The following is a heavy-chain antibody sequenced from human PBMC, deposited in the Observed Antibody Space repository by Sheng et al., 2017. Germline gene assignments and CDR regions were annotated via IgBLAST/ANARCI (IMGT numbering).Heavy chain of an antibody. CDR1: GFTFSDYT. CDR2: ISSRSSYI. Sequence: EVQLVESGGGLVKPGGSLRLSCAASGFTFSDYTINWVRQAPGKGLEWISSISSRSSYIYYADSVKGRFTISRDNAKNSLFLQMNSLRAEDTAIYYCATLMEWSPLDIWGQGTMVTVSS. V-gene: IGHV3-21*01. J-gene: IGHJ3*02. D-gene: IGHD3-3*01. CDR3: ATLMEWSPLDI.